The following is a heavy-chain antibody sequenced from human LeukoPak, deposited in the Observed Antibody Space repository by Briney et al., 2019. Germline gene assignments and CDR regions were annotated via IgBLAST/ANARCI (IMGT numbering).Heavy chain of an antibody. V-gene: IGHV4-59*08. CDR3: AHLWPRLYYFDY. CDR2: IYYSGST. Sequence: KASETVSLTCTVSGGSISSYYWSWIRQPPGKGLEWIGYIYYSGSTNYNPSLKSRVTISVDTSKNQFSLKLSSVTAADTAVYYCAHLWPRLYYFDYWGQGTLVTVSS. D-gene: IGHD2/OR15-2a*01. CDR1: GGSISSYY. J-gene: IGHJ4*02.